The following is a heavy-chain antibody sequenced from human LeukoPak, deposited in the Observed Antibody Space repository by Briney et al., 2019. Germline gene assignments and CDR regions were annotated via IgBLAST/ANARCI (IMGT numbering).Heavy chain of an antibody. Sequence: PSETLSLTCTVSGGSISSYYWSWIRQPPGKGLEWIGYIYYSGSTNYNPSLKSRVTISVDTSKNQFSLKLSSVTAANTAVYYCARSHDLTGYTFDYWGQGTLVTASS. CDR2: IYYSGST. CDR3: ARSHDLTGYTFDY. J-gene: IGHJ4*02. D-gene: IGHD3-9*01. V-gene: IGHV4-59*08. CDR1: GGSISSYY.